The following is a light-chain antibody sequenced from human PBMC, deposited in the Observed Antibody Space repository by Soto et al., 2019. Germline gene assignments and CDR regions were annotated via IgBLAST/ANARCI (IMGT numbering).Light chain of an antibody. CDR3: QQYGSSPRT. J-gene: IGKJ1*01. V-gene: IGKV3-20*01. Sequence: EIVLTQSPGTPSLSRGERATLSCRASQSVSSSYLAWYQQKPGQAPRLLIYGASSRATGIPDRFSGSGSGTDFTLTISRLEPEVFAVYYCQQYGSSPRTFGQGTKVDIK. CDR1: QSVSSSY. CDR2: GAS.